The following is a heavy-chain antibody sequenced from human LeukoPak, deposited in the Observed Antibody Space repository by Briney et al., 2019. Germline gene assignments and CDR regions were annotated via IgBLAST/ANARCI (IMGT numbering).Heavy chain of an antibody. CDR2: ITTSGGST. V-gene: IGHV3-23*01. D-gene: IGHD3-10*01. J-gene: IGHJ3*02. CDR1: GFTFSSYA. CDR3: AKDHYVSGRYDAFDI. Sequence: GGSLRLSCAASGFTFSSYAMIWVRQAPGEGLEWVSSITTSGGSTYYADSVKGRFTISRDNAKNTLYLQMNSLRAEDTAVYYCAKDHYVSGRYDAFDIWGQGTMVTVSS.